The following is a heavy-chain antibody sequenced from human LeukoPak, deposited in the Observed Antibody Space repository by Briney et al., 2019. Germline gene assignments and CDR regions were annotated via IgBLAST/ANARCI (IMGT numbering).Heavy chain of an antibody. CDR3: ARGNYYDNNGYSPELRY. Sequence: ASVKVSCKASGYTFTSYYIHWLRQAPGQGFEWMGWSDPNSGATKYEHFQGRVTMTRDTSISTAYMELSRLRSDDTAVYYCARGNYYDNNGYSPELRYWGQGTLVTVSS. V-gene: IGHV1-2*02. D-gene: IGHD3-22*01. CDR2: SDPNSGAT. J-gene: IGHJ4*02. CDR1: GYTFTSYY.